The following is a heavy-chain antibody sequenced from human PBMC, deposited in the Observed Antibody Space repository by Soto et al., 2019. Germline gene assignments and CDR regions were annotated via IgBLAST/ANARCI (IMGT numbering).Heavy chain of an antibody. J-gene: IGHJ6*04. CDR3: AKDRLFLEWPENYHYYGMDV. Sequence: GGSLRLSCAASGFTFSSYAMSWVRQAPGKGLEWVSAISGSGSSTYYADSVQGRFTISRDKSKNKLYLQMNSLRAEDTAVYYCAKDRLFLEWPENYHYYGMDVWGKGTTVTVSS. D-gene: IGHD3-3*01. CDR2: ISGSGSST. V-gene: IGHV3-23*01. CDR1: GFTFSSYA.